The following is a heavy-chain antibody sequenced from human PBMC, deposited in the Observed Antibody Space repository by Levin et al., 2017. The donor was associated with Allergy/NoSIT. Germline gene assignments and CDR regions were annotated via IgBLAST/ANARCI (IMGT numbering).Heavy chain of an antibody. Sequence: GGSLRLSCTASGFTFRDYGMSWLRQAPGQGLEWVSFIRSNLHGGTAEYAASVEGRFTISRDDSKGILYLQMNSLKIEDTAVYFCTRDCVGMHLAYWGQGALVTVSS. D-gene: IGHD3-10*01. CDR2: IRSNLHGGTA. V-gene: IGHV3-49*03. CDR1: GFTFRDYG. CDR3: TRDCVGMHLAY. J-gene: IGHJ4*02.